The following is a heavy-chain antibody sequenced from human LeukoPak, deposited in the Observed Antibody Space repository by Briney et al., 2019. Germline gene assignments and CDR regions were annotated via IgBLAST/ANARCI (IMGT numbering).Heavy chain of an antibody. CDR2: INHSGST. D-gene: IGHD3-22*01. CDR1: GGSFSGYY. J-gene: IGHJ4*02. CDR3: ARARITMIRAYYFDY. V-gene: IGHV4-34*01. Sequence: SDTLSLTRALYGGSFSGYYWSWIRQPPGKGREWSVEINHSGSTNYNPSLKSRVTISVDTSKNQFSLKLSSVTAADTAVYYCARARITMIRAYYFDYWGQGTLVTVSP.